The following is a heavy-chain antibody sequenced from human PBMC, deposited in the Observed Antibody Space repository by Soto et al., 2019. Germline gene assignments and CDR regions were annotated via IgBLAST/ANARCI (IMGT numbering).Heavy chain of an antibody. CDR1: GGSISSSSYY. CDR2: IYYSGST. CDR3: ARQIINYYGSGSYPYYFDY. V-gene: IGHV4-39*01. D-gene: IGHD3-10*01. J-gene: IGHJ4*02. Sequence: SETLSLTCTVSGGSISSSSYYWGWIRQPPGKGLEWIGNIYYSGSTYYNPSLKSRVTISVDTSKNQFSLKLSSVTAADTAVYYCARQIINYYGSGSYPYYFDYWGQGTLVTVSS.